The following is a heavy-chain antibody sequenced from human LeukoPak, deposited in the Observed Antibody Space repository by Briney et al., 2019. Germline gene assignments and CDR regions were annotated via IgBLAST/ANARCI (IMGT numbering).Heavy chain of an antibody. J-gene: IGHJ6*03. CDR2: IRYDGSNK. D-gene: IGHD2-2*01. CDR1: GFTFSSYG. Sequence: GGSLRLSCAASGFTFSSYGMHWVRQAPGKGLEWVAFIRYDGSNKYYADSVKGRFTISRDNSKNTLYLQMNSLRAEDTAVYYCAKDHRTVRYCSSTSCSYYYYYYMDVWGKGTTVTVSS. CDR3: AKDHRTVRYCSSTSCSYYYYYYMDV. V-gene: IGHV3-30*02.